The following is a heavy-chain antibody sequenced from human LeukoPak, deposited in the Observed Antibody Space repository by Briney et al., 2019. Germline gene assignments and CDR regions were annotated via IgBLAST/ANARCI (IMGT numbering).Heavy chain of an antibody. Sequence: GGSLRLSCAASGFTFRNYAMSWVRQAPGKGLEWVSAVSSRGGGTYFAASVKGRFTISRDNSKNTLYLQMNSLRAEDTAVYYCAKEFDSSGFFDCWGQGTLVTVSS. CDR3: AKEFDSSGFFDC. D-gene: IGHD3-22*01. J-gene: IGHJ4*02. CDR2: VSSRGGGT. CDR1: GFTFRNYA. V-gene: IGHV3-23*01.